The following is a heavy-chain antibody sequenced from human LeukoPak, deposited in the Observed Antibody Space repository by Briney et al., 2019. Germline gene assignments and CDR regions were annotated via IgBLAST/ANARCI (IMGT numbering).Heavy chain of an antibody. V-gene: IGHV4-39*01. J-gene: IGHJ6*03. D-gene: IGHD2-2*01. CDR1: GGSISSSSYY. Sequence: SETLSLTCSVSGGSISSSSYYWGWIHQSPGKGLDWIGSISYSGWSYSDPSLKSRATISVDTSKNQFSLKLTSVTAADTAVYYCARQNCTLTSCYDYYHYHMDVWGKGTAVTISS. CDR3: ARQNCTLTSCYDYYHYHMDV. CDR2: ISYSGWS.